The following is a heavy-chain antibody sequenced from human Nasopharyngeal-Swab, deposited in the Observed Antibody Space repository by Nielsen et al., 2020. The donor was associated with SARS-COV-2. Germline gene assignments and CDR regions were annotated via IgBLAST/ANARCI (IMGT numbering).Heavy chain of an antibody. CDR1: GCSISSSSYY. CDR2: IYYSGST. CDR3: VGSSWYGDYYYYYGMDV. D-gene: IGHD6-13*01. V-gene: IGHV4-39*07. J-gene: IGHJ6*02. Sequence: GSLRLSCTVSGCSISSSSYYWGWIRQPPGKGLEWIVSIYYSGSTYYNPSLKSRVTISVDTSKNQFSLKLSSVTAADTAVYYCVGSSWYGDYYYYYGMDVWGQGTTVTVSS.